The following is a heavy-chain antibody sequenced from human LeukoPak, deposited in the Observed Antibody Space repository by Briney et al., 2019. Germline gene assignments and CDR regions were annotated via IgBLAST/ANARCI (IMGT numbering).Heavy chain of an antibody. J-gene: IGHJ3*02. CDR3: ARPKYSSGRGAFDT. D-gene: IGHD6-19*01. CDR2: IYYSGST. CDR1: GGSISSSSYY. Sequence: PSETLSLTCTVSGGSISSSSYYWGWIRQPPGKGLEWIGSIYYSGSTYYNPSLKSRVTISVDTSKNQFSLKLSSVTAADTAVYYCARPKYSSGRGAFDTWGQGTMVTVSS. V-gene: IGHV4-39*01.